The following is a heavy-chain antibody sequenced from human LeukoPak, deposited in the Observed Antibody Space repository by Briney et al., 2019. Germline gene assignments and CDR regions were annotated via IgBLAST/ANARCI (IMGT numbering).Heavy chain of an antibody. Sequence: GGSLRLSCAASGFTFSSYAMSWVRQAPGKGPEWVAHIKQDASQEYHVDSVKGRFTISRDNAKNSLYLQMNSLRAEDTAVYYCARGVVYPAWSGPHWSDYWGQGALVTVSS. CDR3: ARGVVYPAWSGPHWSDY. D-gene: IGHD3-3*01. CDR2: IKQDASQE. CDR1: GFTFSSYA. J-gene: IGHJ4*02. V-gene: IGHV3-7*01.